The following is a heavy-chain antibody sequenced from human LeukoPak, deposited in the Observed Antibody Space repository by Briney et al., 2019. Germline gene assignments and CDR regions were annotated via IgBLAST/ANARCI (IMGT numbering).Heavy chain of an antibody. D-gene: IGHD3-22*01. CDR3: AKDRAYFYDSSGYWDAFDI. CDR1: GFTFDDYA. Sequence: GGSLRLSCAASGFTFDDYAMHWVRQAPGKGLEWVSGISWSSGSVGYADSVKGRFIISRDNAKDSLYLQMNSLRAEDTALYYCAKDRAYFYDSSGYWDAFDIWGQGTMVTVSS. CDR2: ISWSSGSV. J-gene: IGHJ3*02. V-gene: IGHV3-9*01.